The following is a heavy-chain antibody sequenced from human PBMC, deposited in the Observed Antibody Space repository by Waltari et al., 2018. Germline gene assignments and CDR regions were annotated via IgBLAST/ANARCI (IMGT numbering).Heavy chain of an antibody. Sequence: EVQLVETGGGLIQPGGSLRLSCAASGFTVSSNYMSWVRQAPGKGLEWVSVIYSGGSTYYADAVKGRFTISRDNSKNTRYLQMNSLRAEDSAVYYCARDRGGVGALDYWGQGTLVTVSS. CDR3: ARDRGGVGALDY. J-gene: IGHJ4*02. V-gene: IGHV3-53*02. D-gene: IGHD3-10*01. CDR2: IYSGGST. CDR1: GFTVSSNY.